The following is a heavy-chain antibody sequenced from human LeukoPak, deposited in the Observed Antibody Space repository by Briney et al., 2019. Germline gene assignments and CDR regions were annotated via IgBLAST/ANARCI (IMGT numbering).Heavy chain of an antibody. J-gene: IGHJ5*02. CDR3: ARGRYDRHLDA. CDR1: GGTFSSYA. Sequence: ASVKVSCKASGGTFSSYAISWVRQAPGQSLEWVGRINSGGRTDYAQKFQGRVTLTRDTSISTAYMDLSSLTSDDTAMYYCARGRYDRHLDAWGQGTLVTVSS. D-gene: IGHD2-2*01. CDR2: INSGGRT. V-gene: IGHV1-2*06.